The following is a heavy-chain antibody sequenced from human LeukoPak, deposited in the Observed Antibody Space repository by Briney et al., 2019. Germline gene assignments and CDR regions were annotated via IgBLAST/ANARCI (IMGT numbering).Heavy chain of an antibody. CDR1: GFTFSSYG. D-gene: IGHD3/OR15-3a*01. CDR2: IRYDGSNK. Sequence: GGSLRLSCAASGFTFSSYGMHWVRQAPGKGLEWVAFIRYDGSNKYYADSVKGRFTISRDNSKNTLFLQMNSLRAEDTAVYYCARADGTGGPYDYWGQGTLVTVSS. J-gene: IGHJ4*02. V-gene: IGHV3-30*02. CDR3: ARADGTGGPYDY.